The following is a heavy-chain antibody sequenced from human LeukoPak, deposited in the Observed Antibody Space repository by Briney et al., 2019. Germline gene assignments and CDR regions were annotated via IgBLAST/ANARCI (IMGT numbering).Heavy chain of an antibody. D-gene: IGHD1-7*01. CDR1: GFTFTDYY. V-gene: IGHV3-11*01. CDR3: GRDFGLVGTKRSFDL. CDR2: ISGSGTTI. J-gene: IGHJ3*01. Sequence: GGSLRLSCAASGFTFTDYYMGWIRQAPGKGLEWLSYISGSGTTIFYADSVKGRFTISRDSAKNSVDLQMNSLRAEDTAVYYCGRDFGLVGTKRSFDLWGQGTMVTVSP.